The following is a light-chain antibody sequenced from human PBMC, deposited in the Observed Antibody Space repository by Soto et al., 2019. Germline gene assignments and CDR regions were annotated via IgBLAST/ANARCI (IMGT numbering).Light chain of an antibody. CDR1: QSVGSA. J-gene: IGKJ4*01. CDR3: QQYKNWPPLT. V-gene: IGKV3-15*01. Sequence: EIVMTQSPATLSVSPGETATLSCRANQSVGSAVAWYQHKPGQAPRLLIVAASMRATGVPGRFSGGGSGTEFTLTISSLQSEDFAVYYCQQYKNWPPLTFGGGTTVEIK. CDR2: AAS.